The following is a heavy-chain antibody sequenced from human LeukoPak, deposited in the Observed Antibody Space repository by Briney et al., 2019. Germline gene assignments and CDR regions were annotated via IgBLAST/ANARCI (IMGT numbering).Heavy chain of an antibody. Sequence: GGSLRLSCAVSGFTLTNHAVSWVRQAPGKGLGWVSGISGSGSSTYYADSVKGRFTLSRDYPKNTLYLQMNSLRAEDTAVYFCAKYSGSYYYPPNWDSWGQGTLVTVSS. J-gene: IGHJ4*02. CDR2: ISGSGSST. D-gene: IGHD1-26*01. CDR3: AKYSGSYYYPPNWDS. CDR1: GFTLTNHA. V-gene: IGHV3-23*01.